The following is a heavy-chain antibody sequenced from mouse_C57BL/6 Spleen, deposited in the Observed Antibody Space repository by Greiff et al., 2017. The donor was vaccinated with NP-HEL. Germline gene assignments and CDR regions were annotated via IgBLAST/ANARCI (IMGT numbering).Heavy chain of an antibody. CDR3: TRTHYYGSSLYYFDY. V-gene: IGHV5-9-1*02. J-gene: IGHJ2*01. D-gene: IGHD1-1*01. Sequence: DVQLVESGEGLVKPGGSLKLSCAASGFTFSSYAMSWVRQTPEKRLEWVAYISSGGDYIYYADTVKGRFTISRDNARNTLYLQMSSLKSEDTAMYYCTRTHYYGSSLYYFDYWGQGTTLTVSS. CDR1: GFTFSSYA. CDR2: ISSGGDYI.